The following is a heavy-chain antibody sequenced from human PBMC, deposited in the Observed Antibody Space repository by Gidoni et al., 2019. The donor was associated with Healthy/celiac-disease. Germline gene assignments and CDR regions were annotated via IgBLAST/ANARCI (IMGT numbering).Heavy chain of an antibody. Sequence: AASGFTFSSYAMSWVRQAPETGLECVAAISSSGGRTYYADSVKGRFTISKDNSKNTLYLQMNSRRAEDTVVYYCAKERITMIVANIDYWGQGTLVTVSS. CDR1: GFTFSSYA. V-gene: IGHV3-23*01. CDR3: AKERITMIVANIDY. D-gene: IGHD3-22*01. J-gene: IGHJ4*02. CDR2: ISSSGGRT.